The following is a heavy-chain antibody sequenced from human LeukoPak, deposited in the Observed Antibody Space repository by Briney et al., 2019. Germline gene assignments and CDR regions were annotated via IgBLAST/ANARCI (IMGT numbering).Heavy chain of an antibody. Sequence: SETLSLTCTVSGGSISSYYWSWIRQPAGKGLEWIGRIYTSGSTNYNPSLKSRVTMSVDTSKNQFSLKLSSVTAADTAVYYCARGPIAAAVGYYYYYMDVWGKGTTVIVSS. CDR2: IYTSGST. J-gene: IGHJ6*03. V-gene: IGHV4-4*07. D-gene: IGHD6-13*01. CDR1: GGSISSYY. CDR3: ARGPIAAAVGYYYYYMDV.